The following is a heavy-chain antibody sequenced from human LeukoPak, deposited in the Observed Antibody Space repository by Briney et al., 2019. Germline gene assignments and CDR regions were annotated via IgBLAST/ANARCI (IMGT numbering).Heavy chain of an antibody. Sequence: GGSLRLSCAASGFTFSSYGMHWVRQAPGKGLEWVAFIRYDGSNKYYADSVKGRFTISRDNSKNTLYLQMNSLRAEDTAVYYCAKDLGPTGGAFDIWGQGTMVTVSS. CDR2: IRYDGSNK. V-gene: IGHV3-30*02. D-gene: IGHD2-15*01. J-gene: IGHJ3*02. CDR1: GFTFSSYG. CDR3: AKDLGPTGGAFDI.